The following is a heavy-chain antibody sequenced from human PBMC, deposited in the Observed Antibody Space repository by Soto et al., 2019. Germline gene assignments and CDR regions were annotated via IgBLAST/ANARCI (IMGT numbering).Heavy chain of an antibody. CDR2: IYHSGST. Sequence: PSETLSLTCAVSGGSISSSNWWSWVRQPPGKGLEWIGEIYHSGSTNYNPSLKSRVTISVDTSKNQFSLKLSSVTAADTAVYYCAKDGDEAAAGYYFDYWGQGTPVTVSS. V-gene: IGHV4-4*02. CDR1: GGSISSSNW. D-gene: IGHD6-13*01. J-gene: IGHJ4*02. CDR3: AKDGDEAAAGYYFDY.